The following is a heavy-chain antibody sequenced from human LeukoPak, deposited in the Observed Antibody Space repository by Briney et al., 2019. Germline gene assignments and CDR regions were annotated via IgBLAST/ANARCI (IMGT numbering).Heavy chain of an antibody. CDR2: MNPNSGNT. D-gene: IGHD2-2*01. CDR1: GYTFTSYD. V-gene: IGHV1-8*03. CDR3: ARVILGYCSSTSCRDAFDI. J-gene: IGHJ3*02. Sequence: GASVKVSCKASGYTFTSYDINWVRQATGQGLEWMGWMNPNSGNTGYAQKFQGRVTITRNTSISTAYMELSSLRSEDTAVYYCARVILGYCSSTSCRDAFDIWGQGTMVTVSS.